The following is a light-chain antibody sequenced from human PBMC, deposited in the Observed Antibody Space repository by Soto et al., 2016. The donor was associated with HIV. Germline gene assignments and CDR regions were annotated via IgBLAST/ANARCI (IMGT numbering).Light chain of an antibody. CDR3: QAWDSSTSVV. V-gene: IGLV3-1*01. Sequence: SYELTQPPSVSVSPGQTASITCSGDKLGDKYAFWYQQKPGQSPVLLIYQDNKRPSGIPERFSGSNSGNTATLTISGTQAMDEADYYCQAWDSSTSVVFGGRDQADRP. CDR1: KLGDKY. CDR2: QDN. J-gene: IGLJ2*01.